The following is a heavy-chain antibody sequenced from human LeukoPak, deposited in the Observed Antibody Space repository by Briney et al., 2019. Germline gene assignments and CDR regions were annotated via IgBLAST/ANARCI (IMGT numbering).Heavy chain of an antibody. D-gene: IGHD6-25*01. J-gene: IGHJ5*02. Sequence: PSETLSLTCTVSGGSISSSSYYWGWIRQPPGKGLEWIGSIYYSGSTYYNPSLNSRVTISVDASNNQFSLKLSSGTAADAAVYYCARQVGMTAAAVHDPWGQGTLVTVSS. CDR3: ARQVGMTAAAVHDP. V-gene: IGHV4-39*01. CDR1: GGSISSSSYY. CDR2: IYYSGST.